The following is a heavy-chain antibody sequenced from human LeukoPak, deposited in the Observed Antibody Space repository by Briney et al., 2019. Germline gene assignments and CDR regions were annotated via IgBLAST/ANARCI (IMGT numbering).Heavy chain of an antibody. D-gene: IGHD3-9*01. CDR1: GFTFSSYA. CDR2: ITGSGGST. J-gene: IGHJ4*02. V-gene: IGHV3-23*01. CDR3: ARYDILTGYLANFDY. Sequence: GGSLRLSCAASGFTFSSYALSWVRQAPGKGLEWVSAITGSGGSTYYADSVKGRFTISRDNSKNTLYLQMNSLRAEDTAVYYCARYDILTGYLANFDYWGQGTLVTVSS.